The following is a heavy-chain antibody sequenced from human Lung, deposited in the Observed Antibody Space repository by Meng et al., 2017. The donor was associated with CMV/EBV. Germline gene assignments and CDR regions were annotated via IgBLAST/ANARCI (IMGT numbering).Heavy chain of an antibody. CDR1: GFIFSNYG. CDR2: ISGSGGRT. D-gene: IGHD4-11*01. CDR3: AKDRGDYSNFRFDP. Sequence: GEXXKISCAASGFIFSNYGMSWVRQAPGKRPEWLSGISGSGGRTYYAEYIKGRFTISRDNSKNTIYLQMDNLRAEDTAVYYCAKDRGDYSNFRFDPWGQGXLVTVSS. V-gene: IGHV3-23*01. J-gene: IGHJ5*02.